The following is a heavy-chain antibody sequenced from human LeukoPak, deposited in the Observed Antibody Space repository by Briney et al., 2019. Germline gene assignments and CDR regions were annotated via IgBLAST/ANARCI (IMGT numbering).Heavy chain of an antibody. CDR2: IRNDGSNE. CDR1: GFTFSSYG. Sequence: GGSLRLSCAASGFTFSSYGMHWVRQAPGRGLEWVSFIRNDGSNEYYADFVKGRFTISRDNSKNTLYLQMNSLRAEDTAVYYCAKDSAFYYIDVWGKGTTVIISS. J-gene: IGHJ6*03. D-gene: IGHD3-10*01. CDR3: AKDSAFYYIDV. V-gene: IGHV3-30*02.